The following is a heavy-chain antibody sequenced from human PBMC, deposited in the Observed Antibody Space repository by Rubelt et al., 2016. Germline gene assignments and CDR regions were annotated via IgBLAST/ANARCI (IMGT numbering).Heavy chain of an antibody. CDR3: AIQLRSDEYYYYGMDV. CDR2: IYHSGST. Sequence: WSWVRQPPGKGLEWIGEIYHSGSTNYNPSLKSRVTISVDKSKNQFSLKLSSVTAADTAVYYCAIQLRSDEYYYYGMDVWGQGTTVTVSS. D-gene: IGHD4-17*01. V-gene: IGHV4-4*02. J-gene: IGHJ6*02.